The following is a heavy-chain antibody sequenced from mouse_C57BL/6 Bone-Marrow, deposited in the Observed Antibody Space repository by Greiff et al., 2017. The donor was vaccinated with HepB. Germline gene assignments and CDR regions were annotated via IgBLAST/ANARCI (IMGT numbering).Heavy chain of an antibody. Sequence: VQLQQSGPELVKPGASVKISCKASGYAFSSSWMNWVKQRPGKGLEWIGRIYPGDGDTNYNGKFKGKATLTADKSSSTAYMQLSSLTSEDSAVYFCARREDYAGFAYWGQGTLVTVSA. J-gene: IGHJ3*01. CDR2: IYPGDGDT. CDR3: ARREDYAGFAY. CDR1: GYAFSSSW. D-gene: IGHD2-4*01. V-gene: IGHV1-82*01.